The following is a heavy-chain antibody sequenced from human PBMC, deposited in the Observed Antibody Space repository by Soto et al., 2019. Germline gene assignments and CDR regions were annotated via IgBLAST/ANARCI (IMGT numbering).Heavy chain of an antibody. Sequence: XGTLSLTCTVSGGSISRYYWSWIRQPPGKGLEWIGYIYYSGSTNYNPSLKSRVTISVDTSKNQFSLKLSSVTAADTAVYYCAREGYNWNYFGYWGQGTQVTVSS. D-gene: IGHD1-20*01. J-gene: IGHJ4*02. CDR1: GGSISRYY. CDR3: AREGYNWNYFGY. CDR2: IYYSGST. V-gene: IGHV4-59*01.